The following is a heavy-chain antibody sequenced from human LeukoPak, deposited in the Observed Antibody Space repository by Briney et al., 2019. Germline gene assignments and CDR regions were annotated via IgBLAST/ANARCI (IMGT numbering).Heavy chain of an antibody. CDR1: GFTFDRYA. J-gene: IGHJ6*02. D-gene: IGHD2-8*02. CDR2: IWYDGGNR. Sequence: PGGSLRLSCAASGFTFDRYAMHWVRQAPGKGLEWVAVIWYDGGNRNYADSVKGRFTISRDNSKNTLFLQMNSLTAEDTAVYYCAKGSGGYYYGMDVWGQGTMVTVSS. V-gene: IGHV3-33*06. CDR3: AKGSGGYYYGMDV.